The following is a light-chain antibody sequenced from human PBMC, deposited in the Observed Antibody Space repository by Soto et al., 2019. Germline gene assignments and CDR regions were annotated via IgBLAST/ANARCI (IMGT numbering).Light chain of an antibody. CDR1: SSDVGGYNY. CDR2: EVS. Sequence: QSALTQPASVSGSPGQSITISCTGTSSDVGGYNYVSWYQQHPGKAPKLMISEVSNRPSGVSNRFSGSKSANTASLTISGLQAEDEADSYCSSYTSISTYVFGTGTKLTVL. J-gene: IGLJ1*01. V-gene: IGLV2-14*01. CDR3: SSYTSISTYV.